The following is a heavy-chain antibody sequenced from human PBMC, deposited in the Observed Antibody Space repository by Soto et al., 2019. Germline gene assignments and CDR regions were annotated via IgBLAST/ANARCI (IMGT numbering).Heavy chain of an antibody. CDR1: GFTFSSYA. V-gene: IGHV3-23*01. CDR2: ISGSGGST. Sequence: GGSLRLSCAASGFTFSSYATSWVRQAPGKGLEWASAISGSGGSTYYADSVKGRFTISRDNSKNTLYLQMNGLRAEDTAVYYCAKDSSGSNDAFDIWGQGTRVTVSS. D-gene: IGHD3-22*01. J-gene: IGHJ3*02. CDR3: AKDSSGSNDAFDI.